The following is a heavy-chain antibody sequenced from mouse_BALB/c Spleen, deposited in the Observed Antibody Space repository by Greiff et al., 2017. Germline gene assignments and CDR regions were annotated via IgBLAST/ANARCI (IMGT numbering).Heavy chain of an antibody. CDR3: AREWDYGSSYKYFDV. CDR2: ISSGGST. Sequence: EVNVVESGGGLVKPGGSLKLSCAASGFTFSSYAMSWVRQTPEKRLEWVASISSGGSTYYPDSVKGRFTISRDNARNILYLQMSSLRSEDTAMYYCAREWDYGSSYKYFDVWGAGTTVTVSS. V-gene: IGHV5-6-5*01. CDR1: GFTFSSYA. J-gene: IGHJ1*01. D-gene: IGHD1-1*01.